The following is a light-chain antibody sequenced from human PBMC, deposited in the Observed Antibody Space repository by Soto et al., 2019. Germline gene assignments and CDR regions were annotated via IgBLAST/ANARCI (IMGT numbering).Light chain of an antibody. CDR1: QGIRND. CDR3: LQHYYYPWT. CDR2: DAS. Sequence: DIQLNQSPSSLCASVGDRGTMNYRASQGIRNDLGWYQQQTGKAHKRLIYDASNLNSGVPSRFSGSGSGTEFTLTISSLHPEDFATYSCLQHYYYPWTFGQVTKVE. J-gene: IGKJ1*01. V-gene: IGKV1-17*01.